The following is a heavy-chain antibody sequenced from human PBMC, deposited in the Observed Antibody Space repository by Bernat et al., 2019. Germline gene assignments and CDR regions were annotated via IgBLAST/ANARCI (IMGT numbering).Heavy chain of an antibody. CDR1: GFTFSSYE. Sequence: EVQLVESGGGLVQPGGSLRLSCAASGFTFSSYEMNWVRQAPGKGLEWVSYISSSGSTIYTAAYVKGRFTMSRDNAKNSLYLRMNSLRAEDTAVYYCARDSGGWVYFDYWGQGTLVTVSS. J-gene: IGHJ4*02. CDR3: ARDSGGWVYFDY. D-gene: IGHD6-19*01. CDR2: ISSSGSTI. V-gene: IGHV3-48*03.